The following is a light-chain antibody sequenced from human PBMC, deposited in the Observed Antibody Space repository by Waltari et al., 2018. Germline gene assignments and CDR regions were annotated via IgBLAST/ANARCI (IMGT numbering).Light chain of an antibody. V-gene: IGLV2-23*02. CDR3: CSSVGSSSFVV. CDR2: QVS. Sequence: QSALTQPASVSGSPGQSITISCTGTSSDIWRYDLVSWYQKHPGKAPKLIIYQVSNRPSGFSDRFSGSKSGNTASLTISGLQAEDEADYSCCSSVGSSSFVVFGGGTKLTVL. J-gene: IGLJ2*01. CDR1: SSDIWRYDL.